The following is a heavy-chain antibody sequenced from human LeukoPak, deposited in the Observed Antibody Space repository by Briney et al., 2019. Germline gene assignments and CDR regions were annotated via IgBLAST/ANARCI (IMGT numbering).Heavy chain of an antibody. CDR1: GFTFSTYS. CDR3: ARDILTKQVYSGCDN. D-gene: IGHD5-12*01. J-gene: IGHJ4*02. V-gene: IGHV3-48*02. CDR2: ISSSSNTI. Sequence: GGSLRLSCAASGFTFSTYSMNWVRQAPGKGLEWVSYISSSSNTIYYADSVKGRFTISRDNAKNSLYLQMNSLRDEDTAVYYCARDILTKQVYSGCDNWGQGTLVTVSS.